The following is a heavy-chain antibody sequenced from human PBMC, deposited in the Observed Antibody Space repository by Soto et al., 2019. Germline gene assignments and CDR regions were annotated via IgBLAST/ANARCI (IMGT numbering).Heavy chain of an antibody. CDR1: GFTFNSYI. J-gene: IGHJ6*02. D-gene: IGHD4-17*01. V-gene: IGHV3-23*01. CDR3: ARDACDDYACGMDV. CDR2: ISGSGSTT. Sequence: PGGSLRLSCAASGFTFNSYIMSWVRQAPGKGLEWVAAISGSGSTTDYADSVKGRFTISRDNSKNTLYLQMNSLRAEDTAVYYCARDACDDYACGMDVWGQGTTVTVSS.